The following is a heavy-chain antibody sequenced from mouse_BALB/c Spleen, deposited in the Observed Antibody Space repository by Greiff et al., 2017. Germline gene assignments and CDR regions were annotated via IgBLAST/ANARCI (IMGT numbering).Heavy chain of an antibody. CDR1: GFNIKDTY. D-gene: IGHD1-3*01. V-gene: IGHV14-3*02. Sequence: EVQGVESGAELVKPGASVKLSCTASGFNIKDTYMHWVKQRPEQGLEWIGRIDPANGNTKYDPKFQGKATITADTSSNTAYLQLSSLTSEDTAVYYCARKSGYGYFDVWGAGTTVTVSS. J-gene: IGHJ1*01. CDR3: ARKSGYGYFDV. CDR2: IDPANGNT.